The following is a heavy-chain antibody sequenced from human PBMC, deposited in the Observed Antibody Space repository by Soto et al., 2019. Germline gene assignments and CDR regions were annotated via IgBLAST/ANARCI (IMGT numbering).Heavy chain of an antibody. CDR2: FDPEDGET. CDR1: GYTLTELS. Sequence: ASVKVSCKVSGYTLTELSMHWVRQAPGKGLEWMGGFDPEDGETIYAQKFQGRVTMTEDTSTDTAYMELSSLRSEDTAVYYCALTYYYDCSGYLIFGYFDYWGQGTLVSVSS. J-gene: IGHJ4*02. CDR3: ALTYYYDCSGYLIFGYFDY. V-gene: IGHV1-24*01. D-gene: IGHD3-22*01.